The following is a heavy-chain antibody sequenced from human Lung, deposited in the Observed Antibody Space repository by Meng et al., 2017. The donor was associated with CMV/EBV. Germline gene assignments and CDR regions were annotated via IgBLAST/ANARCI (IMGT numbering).Heavy chain of an antibody. CDR3: ARDVSPRSSAYFAIYYFYALDV. Sequence: GESLKISCAASGFTFSSYSMNWVRQAPGKGLEWVSSISNSGAYIYYADAVKGRFTISRDNAQNLLFLHMNSLRAEDSAVYYCARDVSPRSSAYFAIYYFYALDVWGQGXTVTVSS. CDR2: ISNSGAYI. J-gene: IGHJ6*02. CDR1: GFTFSSYS. V-gene: IGHV3-21*01. D-gene: IGHD2-21*01.